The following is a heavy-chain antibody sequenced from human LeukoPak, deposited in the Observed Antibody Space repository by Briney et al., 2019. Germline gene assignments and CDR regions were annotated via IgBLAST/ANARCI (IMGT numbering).Heavy chain of an antibody. V-gene: IGHV1-69*04. CDR3: ARDLEITMVRRGAFDI. CDR2: IIPILGIA. CDR1: GGTFSSYA. D-gene: IGHD3-10*01. Sequence: SVKVSCKASGGTFSSYAISWVRQAPGQGLEWMGRIIPILGIANYAQKFQGRVTITADKSTSTAYMELSSLRSEDTAVYYCARDLEITMVRRGAFDIWGQGTMVTVSS. J-gene: IGHJ3*02.